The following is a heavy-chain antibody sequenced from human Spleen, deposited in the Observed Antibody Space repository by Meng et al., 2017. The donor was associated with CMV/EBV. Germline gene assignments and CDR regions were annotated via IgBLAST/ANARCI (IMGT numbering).Heavy chain of an antibody. J-gene: IGHJ4*02. CDR3: AKDDSSSWSFDY. Sequence: GESLKISCAASGFTFSVYSMIWVRQAPGKGLEWVSSISSSSSFISYVDSVKGRFTISRDNAENSLYLHMNGLRAEDTAVYFCAKDDSSSWSFDYWGQGTLVTVSS. D-gene: IGHD6-13*01. V-gene: IGHV3-21*01. CDR2: ISSSSSFI. CDR1: GFTFSVYS.